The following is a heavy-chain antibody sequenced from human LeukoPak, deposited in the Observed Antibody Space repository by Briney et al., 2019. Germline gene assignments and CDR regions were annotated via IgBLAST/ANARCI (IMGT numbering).Heavy chain of an antibody. D-gene: IGHD1-1*01. V-gene: IGHV4-34*01. Sequence: SSETLSLTCAVYGGSFSGFYWSWIRQPPGKGLEWIGEVTRTGDINYNPSPKSRVTLSLDASQNQFSLTVNSVTAADTAVYFCARLSLMNPQLSYWYFDVWGRGTLVTVSS. J-gene: IGHJ2*01. CDR2: VTRTGDI. CDR1: GGSFSGFY. CDR3: ARLSLMNPQLSYWYFDV.